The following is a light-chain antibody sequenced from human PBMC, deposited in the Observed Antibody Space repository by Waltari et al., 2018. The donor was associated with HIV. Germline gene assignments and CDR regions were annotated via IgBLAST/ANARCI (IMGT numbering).Light chain of an antibody. J-gene: IGLJ3*02. CDR3: ETWDDGLIGV. Sequence: SYDLTQPPSVSVSSGQTATVTCSGVNLGHKYVSWYQQRSGQSPVLVIYQDTKSPPGIPGRFFGSTSENTATLTIYETQPLDEAFYFCETWDDGLIGVFGGGT. CDR2: QDT. CDR1: NLGHKY. V-gene: IGLV3-1*01.